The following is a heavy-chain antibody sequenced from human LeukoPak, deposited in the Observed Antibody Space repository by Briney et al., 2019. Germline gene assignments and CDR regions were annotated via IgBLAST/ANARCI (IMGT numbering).Heavy chain of an antibody. CDR1: GFTFSSYE. CDR2: ISSSGSTI. V-gene: IGHV3-48*03. Sequence: PGGSLRLSCAASGFTFSSYEMNWVRQAPGKGLEWVSYISSSGSTIYYADSVQGRFTISRDNAKNSLYLQMNSLRAEDTAVYYCARDGYCSGGDCSNTPGVFDYWGQGTLATVSS. D-gene: IGHD2-15*01. CDR3: ARDGYCSGGDCSNTPGVFDY. J-gene: IGHJ4*02.